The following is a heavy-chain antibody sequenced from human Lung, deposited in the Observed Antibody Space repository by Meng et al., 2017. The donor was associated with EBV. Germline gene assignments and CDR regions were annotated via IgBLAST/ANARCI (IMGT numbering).Heavy chain of an antibody. CDR1: GFTFSSYA. CDR3: ARPQLTWFDP. V-gene: IGHV3-30-3*01. J-gene: IGHJ5*02. Sequence: VQLVESGGGFVKPGGSQRLSCAASGFTFSSYAMHWVRQAPGKGLEWVAVISYDGSNKYYADSVKGRFTISRDNSKNTLYLQMNSLRAEDTAVYYCARPQLTWFDPWGQGTLVTVSS. CDR2: ISYDGSNK. D-gene: IGHD1-1*01.